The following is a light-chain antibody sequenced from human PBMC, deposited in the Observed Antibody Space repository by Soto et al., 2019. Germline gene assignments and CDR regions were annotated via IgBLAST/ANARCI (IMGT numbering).Light chain of an antibody. Sequence: DIQMTQSPSTLSASVGDRVTITCRASQSISDSLAWYQQKPGKAPKLLIYEASKLKSGVPSRFSGSGSGTEYTLTISSLQHDDFASYYCQQYNGYWTFGQGTKVEIK. J-gene: IGKJ1*01. CDR3: QQYNGYWT. CDR1: QSISDS. CDR2: EAS. V-gene: IGKV1-5*03.